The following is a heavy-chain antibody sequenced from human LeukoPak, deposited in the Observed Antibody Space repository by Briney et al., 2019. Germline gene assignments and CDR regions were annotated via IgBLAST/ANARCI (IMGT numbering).Heavy chain of an antibody. CDR1: GFTFSSYA. D-gene: IGHD4-17*01. V-gene: IGHV3-23*01. J-gene: IGHJ4*02. CDR2: ISGSGRST. Sequence: GGSLRLSCAASGFTFSSYAMSWVRQAPGKGLEWVSAISGSGRSTYYADSVKGRFTISRDNSKNTLYLQMNSLRAEDTAVYYCAKVWEELTLGDYYFDYWGQGTLVTVSS. CDR3: AKVWEELTLGDYYFDY.